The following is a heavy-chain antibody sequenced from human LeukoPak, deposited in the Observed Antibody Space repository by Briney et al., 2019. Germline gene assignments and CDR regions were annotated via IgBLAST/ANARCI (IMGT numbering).Heavy chain of an antibody. CDR3: ARDSSDAFDI. J-gene: IGHJ3*02. CDR2: IYYSGST. CDR1: GGSISSSSYY. V-gene: IGHV4-39*07. Sequence: PSETLSLTCTVSGGSISSSSYYWGWIRQPPGKGLEWIGSIYYSGSTYYNPSLKSRVTISVDTSKNQFSLKLSSVTAADTAVYYCARDSSDAFDIWGQGTMVTVSS.